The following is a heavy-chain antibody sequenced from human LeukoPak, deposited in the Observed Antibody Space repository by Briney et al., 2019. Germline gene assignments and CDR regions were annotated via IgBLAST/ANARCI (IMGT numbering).Heavy chain of an antibody. Sequence: GGSLRLSCAASGFTFSTYSMTWVRQGPGKGLEWVSSIYPSGDSTFYADSVKGRFTISRDNSKNTLYLQMSSLRTEDTAIYYCAKDVVPDSGWDLDYWGQGTLVTVSS. J-gene: IGHJ4*02. CDR3: AKDVVPDSGWDLDY. CDR1: GFTFSTYS. V-gene: IGHV3-23*01. CDR2: IYPSGDST. D-gene: IGHD6-19*01.